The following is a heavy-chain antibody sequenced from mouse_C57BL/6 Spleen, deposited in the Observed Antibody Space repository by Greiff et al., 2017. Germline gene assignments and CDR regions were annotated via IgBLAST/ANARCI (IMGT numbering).Heavy chain of an antibody. D-gene: IGHD2-4*01. CDR2: IYPGSGTT. Sequence: QVQLQQSGPELVKPGASVKISCKASGYSFTSYYIHWVQQRPGQGLEWIGWIYPGSGTTKYNEKFKGKATLTADTSSSTAYMQLSSLTSEDSAVYYCARYDYDDYYAMDYWGQGTSVTVSS. J-gene: IGHJ4*01. CDR1: GYSFTSYY. V-gene: IGHV1-66*01. CDR3: ARYDYDDYYAMDY.